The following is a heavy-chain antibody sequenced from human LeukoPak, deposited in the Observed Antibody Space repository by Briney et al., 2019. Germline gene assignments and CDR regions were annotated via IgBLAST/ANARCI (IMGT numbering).Heavy chain of an antibody. D-gene: IGHD3-16*01. Sequence: SETLSLTCAVYGGSFSGYYWSWIRQPPGKGLEWIGEINHSGSTTYNPPLKSRVTISVDTSKNQFSLKLSSVTAADTAVYYCARSFLGYYYYYMDVWGKGTTVTVSS. V-gene: IGHV4-34*01. J-gene: IGHJ6*03. CDR3: ARSFLGYYYYYMDV. CDR2: INHSGST. CDR1: GGSFSGYY.